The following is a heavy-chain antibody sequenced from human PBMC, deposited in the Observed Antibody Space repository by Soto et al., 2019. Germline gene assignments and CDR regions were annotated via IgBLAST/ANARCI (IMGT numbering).Heavy chain of an antibody. CDR1: GFTFSDSY. D-gene: IGHD3-10*01. V-gene: IGHV3-11*01. CDR3: ASDPYYYASEY. Sequence: PGGSLRLSCAASGFTFSDSYMTWIRQAPGKVLEWISYISGSGDTIYYADSVKGRFTVSRDNAKNSLYLQMNSLRAEDTAVYYCASDPYYYASEYWGQGTLVTVSS. J-gene: IGHJ4*02. CDR2: ISGSGDTI.